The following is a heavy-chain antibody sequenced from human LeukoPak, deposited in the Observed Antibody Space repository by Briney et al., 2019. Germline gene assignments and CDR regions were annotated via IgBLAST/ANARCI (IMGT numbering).Heavy chain of an antibody. CDR2: IKQDGSEK. CDR1: GFTFSSYW. CDR3: ARVRYGSGSYYSFYYFDY. D-gene: IGHD3-10*01. Sequence: GGSLRLSCAASGFTFSSYWMSWVRQAPGKGLEWVANIKQDGSEKYYVDSVKGRFTISRDNAKNSLYLQMDGLRAEDTAVYYCARVRYGSGSYYSFYYFDYWGQGTLVTVSS. V-gene: IGHV3-7*01. J-gene: IGHJ4*02.